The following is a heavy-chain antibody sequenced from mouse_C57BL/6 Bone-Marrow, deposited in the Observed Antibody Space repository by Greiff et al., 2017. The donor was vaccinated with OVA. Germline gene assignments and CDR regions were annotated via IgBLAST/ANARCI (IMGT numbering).Heavy chain of an antibody. CDR1: GFNIKDYY. J-gene: IGHJ3*01. CDR2: IDPEDPET. V-gene: IGHV14-2*01. CDR3: ARRGKTWGAWFAY. Sequence: VQLQQSGAELVKPGASVKLSCTASGFNIKDYYMHWVKQRTEQGLEWIGRIDPEDPETKHAPKFQGKAPITADTSSNTAYLQLSSLTSEDTAVYYCARRGKTWGAWFAYWGQGTLVTVSA.